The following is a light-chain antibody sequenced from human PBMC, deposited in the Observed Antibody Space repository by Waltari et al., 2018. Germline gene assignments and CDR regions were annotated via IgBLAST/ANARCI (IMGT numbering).Light chain of an antibody. CDR3: QSYDSSLGGSV. V-gene: IGLV1-40*01. J-gene: IGLJ2*01. CDR2: GNS. Sequence: QSVLTQPPSVSGAPGQRVTISCTGSSSNIGAGYDVNWYQQLPGTAPKLLIHGNSNRPSGVPDRISGSKSGTSASLAITGLQAEDEADYYCQSYDSSLGGSVFGGGTKLTVL. CDR1: SSNIGAGYD.